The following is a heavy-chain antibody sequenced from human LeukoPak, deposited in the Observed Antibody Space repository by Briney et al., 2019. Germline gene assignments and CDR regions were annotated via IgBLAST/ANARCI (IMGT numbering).Heavy chain of an antibody. CDR2: IYHSGST. Sequence: PSETLSLTCTVSGYSISSGYYWGWIRQPPGKGLEWIGSIYHSGSTYYNLSLKSRVTISVDTSKNQFSLKLSSVTAADTAVYYCARVIHYGGNPRGAFDIWGQGTMVTVSS. V-gene: IGHV4-38-2*02. J-gene: IGHJ3*02. D-gene: IGHD4-23*01. CDR1: GYSISSGYY. CDR3: ARVIHYGGNPRGAFDI.